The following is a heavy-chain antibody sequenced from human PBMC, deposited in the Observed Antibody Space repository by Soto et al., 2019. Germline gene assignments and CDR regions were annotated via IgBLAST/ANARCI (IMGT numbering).Heavy chain of an antibody. CDR1: GDSISSGN. Sequence: LSLTCAVSGDSISSGNWWSWVRQTPGKGLEWVAVISYDGSNKYYADSVKGRFTISRDNSKNTLYLQMNSLRAEDTAVYYCARDPGVVVAATYYYYYGMDVWGQGTTVTVSS. CDR2: ISYDGSNK. J-gene: IGHJ6*02. CDR3: ARDPGVVVAATYYYYYGMDV. V-gene: IGHV3-30-3*01. D-gene: IGHD2-15*01.